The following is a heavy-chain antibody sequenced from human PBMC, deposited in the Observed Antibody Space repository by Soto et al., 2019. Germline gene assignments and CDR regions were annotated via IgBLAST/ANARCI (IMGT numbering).Heavy chain of an antibody. D-gene: IGHD2-15*01. Sequence: ASVKVSCKVSGYTLTELSMHWVRQAPGKGLEWMGGFDPEDGETIYAQKFQGRVTMTEDTSTDTAYMELSSLRSEDTAVYYCATTKLYCSGGSCYGLDAFDIWGQGTMVTVS. CDR3: ATTKLYCSGGSCYGLDAFDI. J-gene: IGHJ3*02. V-gene: IGHV1-24*01. CDR2: FDPEDGET. CDR1: GYTLTELS.